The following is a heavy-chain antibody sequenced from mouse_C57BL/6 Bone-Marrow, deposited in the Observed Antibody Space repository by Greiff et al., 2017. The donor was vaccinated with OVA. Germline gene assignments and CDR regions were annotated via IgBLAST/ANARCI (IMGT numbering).Heavy chain of an antibody. CDR2: IFPGRGST. D-gene: IGHD1-3*01. V-gene: IGHV1-56*01. Sequence: QVQLQQSGPELVRPGASVKISCKAPGYTFTSHWMQWVRQRPGQGLEWIGEIFPGRGSTYYNEKFQGKATLTVATSSSTAYLPLSSLTSEDSAVYFCASGSGSIGASYFDVWGPGTTVTVSS. J-gene: IGHJ1*01. CDR3: ASGSGSIGASYFDV. CDR1: GYTFTSHW.